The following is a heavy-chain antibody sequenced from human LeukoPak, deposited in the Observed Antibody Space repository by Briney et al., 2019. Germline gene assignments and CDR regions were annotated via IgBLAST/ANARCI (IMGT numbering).Heavy chain of an antibody. CDR3: AREPRWLQLEADY. V-gene: IGHV4-39*07. D-gene: IGHD5-24*01. Sequence: SETLSLTCTVSGGSLSSSSYFWGWLRQPLGKGLEWIGSLYYSGTTYYNPSFKSRVIISVNRSKNQFSLKLRSVTAADTAVYYCAREPRWLQLEADYWGQGTLVTVSS. J-gene: IGHJ4*02. CDR1: GGSLSSSSYF. CDR2: LYYSGTT.